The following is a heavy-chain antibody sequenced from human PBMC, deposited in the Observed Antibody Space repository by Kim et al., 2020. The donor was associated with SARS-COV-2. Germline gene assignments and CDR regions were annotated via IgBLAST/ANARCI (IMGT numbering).Heavy chain of an antibody. CDR2: IIPIFGTA. CDR3: ARERGPGYCSGGSCLLGNWCDP. CDR1: GGTFSSYA. Sequence: SVKVSCKASGGTFSSYAISWVRQAPGQGLEWMGGIIPIFGTANYAQKFQGRVTITADESTSTAYMELSSLRSEDTAVYYCARERGPGYCSGGSCLLGNWCDPWGQGTLVTVSS. J-gene: IGHJ5*02. V-gene: IGHV1-69*13. D-gene: IGHD2-15*01.